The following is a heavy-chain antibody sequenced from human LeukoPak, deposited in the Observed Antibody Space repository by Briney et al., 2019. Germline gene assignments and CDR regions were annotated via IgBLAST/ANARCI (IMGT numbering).Heavy chain of an antibody. Sequence: GGSLRLSCVASGVTFSSYGMHWVRQAPGKGLEWVAFIRYDGSNEYYIDSVKGRFTISRDNAKNSLYLQMNSLRAEDTAVYYCARGVVVPAATFFDYWGQGTLVTVSS. CDR1: GVTFSSYG. V-gene: IGHV3-30*02. CDR2: IRYDGSNE. D-gene: IGHD2-2*01. CDR3: ARGVVVPAATFFDY. J-gene: IGHJ4*02.